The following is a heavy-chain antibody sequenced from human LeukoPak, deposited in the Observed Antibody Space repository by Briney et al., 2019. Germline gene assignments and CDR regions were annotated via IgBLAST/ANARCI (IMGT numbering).Heavy chain of an antibody. CDR2: INYIRTA. V-gene: IGHV4-59*08. CDR3: ARSYSSSDHYYYYGMDV. D-gene: IGHD6-13*01. CDR1: GGSISSYY. J-gene: IGHJ6*02. Sequence: SETLSLTCTVSGGSISSYYWNWIRQPPGKGLEWIGYINYIRTADYNPSLKSRVTISLDTSKNRFSLKLSSVTAADTAMYYCARSYSSSDHYYYYGMDVWGQGTTVTVSS.